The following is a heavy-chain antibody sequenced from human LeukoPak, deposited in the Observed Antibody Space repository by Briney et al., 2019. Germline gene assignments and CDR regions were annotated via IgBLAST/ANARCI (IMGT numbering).Heavy chain of an antibody. J-gene: IGHJ4*02. CDR3: ASSRLGGYFDY. CDR1: GFTFSSYS. D-gene: IGHD3-16*01. CDR2: ISSSSTTI. Sequence: PGGSLRLSCAASGFTFSSYSMNWVRQAPGKGLEWVSYISSSSTTIYYADSVKGPFTISRDNAKNSLYLQMNSLRAEDTAVYYCASSRLGGYFDYWGQGTLVTVSS. V-gene: IGHV3-48*01.